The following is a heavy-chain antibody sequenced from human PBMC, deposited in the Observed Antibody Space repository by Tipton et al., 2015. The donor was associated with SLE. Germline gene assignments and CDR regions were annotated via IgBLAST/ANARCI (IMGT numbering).Heavy chain of an antibody. Sequence: TLSLTCAVYGGSFGDDYWSWIRQPPGKGLEWIGEINHSGGTNDNPSLKSRVTISVDTSKNQFSLKLTSVTAADTAVYYCASRADWFDPWGQGTLVTVSS. CDR3: ASRADWFDP. CDR2: INHSGGT. V-gene: IGHV4-34*01. CDR1: GGSFGDDY. J-gene: IGHJ5*02.